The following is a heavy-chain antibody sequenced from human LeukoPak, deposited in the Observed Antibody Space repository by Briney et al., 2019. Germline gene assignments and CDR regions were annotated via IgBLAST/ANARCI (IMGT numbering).Heavy chain of an antibody. J-gene: IGHJ4*02. CDR2: INQDGSVK. V-gene: IGHV3-7*05. Sequence: GGSLRLSCAPSGFTFSSYWMSWVRQAPGKGLEWVANINQDGSVKSYVDSVEGRFTISRDNAKKSLYLQMSSLRAEDTAVYYCARDDFGDYVLYWGQGTLVTVSS. CDR3: ARDDFGDYVLY. CDR1: GFTFSSYW. D-gene: IGHD4-17*01.